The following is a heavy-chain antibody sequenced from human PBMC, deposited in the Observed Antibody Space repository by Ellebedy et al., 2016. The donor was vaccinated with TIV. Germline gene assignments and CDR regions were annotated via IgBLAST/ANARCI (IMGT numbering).Heavy chain of an antibody. CDR1: GSSFTSYW. D-gene: IGHD6-6*01. J-gene: IGHJ4*02. CDR2: IDPSDSYT. V-gene: IGHV5-10-1*01. Sequence: PGGSLRLSCKGSGSSFTSYWISWVRQMPGKGLEWMGRIDPSDSYTNYSPSFQGHVTISADKSISTAYLQWNSLKASDTAMYYCARHHSSSSEIDYWGQGTLVTVSS. CDR3: ARHHSSSSEIDY.